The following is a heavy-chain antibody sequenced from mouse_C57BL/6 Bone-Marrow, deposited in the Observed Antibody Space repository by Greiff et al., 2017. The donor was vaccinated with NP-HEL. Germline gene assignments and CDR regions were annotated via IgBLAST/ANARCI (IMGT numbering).Heavy chain of an antibody. CDR2: IWSGGST. Sequence: VQLVESGPGLVQPSQSLSITCTVSGFSLTSYGVHWVRQSPGKGLEWLGVIWSGGSTDYNAAFISRLSISKDNSKSQVFFKMNRLQADDTAIYYCASSNWDWYFDVWGTGTTVTVSS. CDR1: GFSLTSYG. J-gene: IGHJ1*03. D-gene: IGHD4-1*01. V-gene: IGHV2-2*01. CDR3: ASSNWDWYFDV.